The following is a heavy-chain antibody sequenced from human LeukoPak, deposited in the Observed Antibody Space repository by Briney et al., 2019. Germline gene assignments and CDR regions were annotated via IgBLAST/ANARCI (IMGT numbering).Heavy chain of an antibody. Sequence: GGSLRLSCAASGLTFSTYGMHWVRQAPGKGLECVASISSSSSYIYYADSVKGRFTISRDNAKNSLYLQMNSLRAEDTAVYYCARGSAVAARLRGAWDYWGQGTLVTVSS. CDR1: GLTFSTYG. J-gene: IGHJ4*02. V-gene: IGHV3-21*01. CDR3: ARGSAVAARLRGAWDY. D-gene: IGHD6-6*01. CDR2: ISSSSSYI.